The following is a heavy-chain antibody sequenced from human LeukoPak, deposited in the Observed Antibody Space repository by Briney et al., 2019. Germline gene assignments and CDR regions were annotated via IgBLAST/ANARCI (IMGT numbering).Heavy chain of an antibody. CDR3: ARSPMVRGVIISWFDP. J-gene: IGHJ5*02. D-gene: IGHD3-10*01. CDR2: IIPIFGTA. V-gene: IGHV1-69*13. Sequence: SVKVSCKASGGTFSSYAISWVRQAPGQGLEWMGGIIPIFGTASYAQKFQGRVTITADESTSTAYMELSSLRSEDTAVYYCARSPMVRGVIISWFDPWGQGTLVTVSS. CDR1: GGTFSSYA.